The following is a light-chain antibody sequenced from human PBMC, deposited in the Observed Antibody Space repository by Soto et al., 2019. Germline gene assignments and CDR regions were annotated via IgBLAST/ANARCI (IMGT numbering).Light chain of an antibody. CDR3: QQYGNSVYT. CDR1: QSISSSY. V-gene: IGKV3-20*01. CDR2: AAS. Sequence: EIVLTQAPSTLSLSPGERATLSCRASQSISSSYLAWYQQKPGQTPMLLIYAASSRATGIPDRFSGSGSGTDFTLTISRLEPEDFAVYYCQQYGNSVYTFGQGTKLEIK. J-gene: IGKJ2*01.